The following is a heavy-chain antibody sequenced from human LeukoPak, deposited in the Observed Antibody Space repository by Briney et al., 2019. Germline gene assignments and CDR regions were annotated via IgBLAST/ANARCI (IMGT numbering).Heavy chain of an antibody. CDR3: ARERGSGSYHPFDP. J-gene: IGHJ5*02. CDR1: GFTFSSYS. Sequence: GGSLRLSCAASGFTFSSYSMSWVRQTPGKGLEWVANIKQDGGEKNYIDSVKGRFTISRDNTKNSLYLQMNSLRADDTAVYYCARERGSGSYHPFDPWGQGTLATVSS. D-gene: IGHD3-10*01. CDR2: IKQDGGEK. V-gene: IGHV3-7*01.